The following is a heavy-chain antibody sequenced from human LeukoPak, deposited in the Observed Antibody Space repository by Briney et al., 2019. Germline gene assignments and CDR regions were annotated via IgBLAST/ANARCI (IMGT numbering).Heavy chain of an antibody. CDR1: GFTFSSYG. CDR2: ISYDGSNK. Sequence: GGSLRLSCAASGFTFSSYGMHWVRQAPGKGLEWVAVISYDGSNKYYADSVKGRFTISRDNSKNTLYLQMNSLRAEDTAVYYCARDTAMVTNKLDYWGQGTLVTVSS. D-gene: IGHD5-18*01. V-gene: IGHV3-30*03. CDR3: ARDTAMVTNKLDY. J-gene: IGHJ4*02.